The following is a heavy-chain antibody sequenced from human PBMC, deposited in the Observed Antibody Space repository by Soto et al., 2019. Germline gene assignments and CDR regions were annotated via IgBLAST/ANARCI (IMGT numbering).Heavy chain of an antibody. V-gene: IGHV1-69*13. Sequence: SSVKASCKASGGTFSSYAISWVRQAPGQGIECMGGIXAIXXTXXXXXKXXGRVKTTADESTSTAYMELSSLRSEDTAVYYCARGTTQQLSYNWFDPWGQGTLVTVSS. D-gene: IGHD6-13*01. CDR2: IXAIXXTX. J-gene: IGHJ5*02. CDR3: ARGTTQQLSYNWFDP. CDR1: GGTFSSYA.